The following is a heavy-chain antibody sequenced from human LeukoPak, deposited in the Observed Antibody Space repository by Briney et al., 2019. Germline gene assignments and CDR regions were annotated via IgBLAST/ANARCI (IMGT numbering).Heavy chain of an antibody. V-gene: IGHV1-69*04. CDR1: GGTFSSYA. CDR2: IIPILGIA. CDR3: ARNPVLAPYNWFDP. Sequence: GSSVKVSCKASGGTFSSYAISWVRQAPGQGLEWMGRIIPILGIANYAQKFQGRVTITAGKSTSTAYMELSSLRSEDTAVYYCARNPVLAPYNWFDPWGQGTLVTVSS. D-gene: IGHD2-8*02. J-gene: IGHJ5*02.